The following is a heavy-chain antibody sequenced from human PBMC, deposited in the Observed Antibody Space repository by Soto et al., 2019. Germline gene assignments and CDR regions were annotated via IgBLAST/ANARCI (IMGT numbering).Heavy chain of an antibody. V-gene: IGHV1-8*01. CDR1: GYTFTSYD. D-gene: IGHD6-13*01. Sequence: ASVKVSCKASGYTFTSYDINWVRQATGQGLEWMGWMNPNSGNTGYAQKFQGRVTMTRNTSISTAYMELSSLRSEDTAVYYCARAAAAGNWFDPWVQGNRVSGSS. CDR3: ARAAAAGNWFDP. CDR2: MNPNSGNT. J-gene: IGHJ5*02.